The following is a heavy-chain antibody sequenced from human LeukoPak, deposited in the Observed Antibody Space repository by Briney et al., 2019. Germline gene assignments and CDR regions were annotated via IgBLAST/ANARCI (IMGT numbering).Heavy chain of an antibody. CDR1: GYTFTGYY. Sequence: ASVKVSCKASGYTFTGYYVHWVRQAPGQGLEWMGWINPNSGGTNYAQKFQGRVTMTRDTSISTAYMELSRLRSDDTAVYYCARVGYYDSTPDYFDYWGQGTLVTVSS. CDR3: ARVGYYDSTPDYFDY. J-gene: IGHJ4*02. D-gene: IGHD3-22*01. V-gene: IGHV1-2*02. CDR2: INPNSGGT.